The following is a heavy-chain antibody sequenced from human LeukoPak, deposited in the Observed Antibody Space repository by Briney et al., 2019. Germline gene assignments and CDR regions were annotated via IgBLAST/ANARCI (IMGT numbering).Heavy chain of an antibody. CDR1: GHTFTDYA. Sequence: ASVKVSCKTSGHTFTDYAMHWVRQAPGQGLEWMGWISAYNGNTNYAQKLQGRVTMTTDTSTSTAYMELRSLRSDDTAVYYCASRIAVDYGMDVWGQGTTVTVSS. CDR3: ASRIAVDYGMDV. J-gene: IGHJ6*02. V-gene: IGHV1-18*01. CDR2: ISAYNGNT. D-gene: IGHD6-19*01.